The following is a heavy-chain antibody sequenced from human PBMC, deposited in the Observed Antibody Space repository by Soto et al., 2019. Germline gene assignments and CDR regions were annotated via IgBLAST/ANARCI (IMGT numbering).Heavy chain of an antibody. D-gene: IGHD3-3*01. Sequence: ASVKGSCKASGYTFTGYYMHWVRQAPGQGLEWMGWINPNSGGTNYAQKFQGRVTMTRDTSISTAYMELSRLRSDDTAVYYCATSPQFFEGRRGQRPFVTICS. CDR3: ATSPQFFEGR. CDR2: INPNSGGT. CDR1: GYTFTGYY. V-gene: IGHV1-2*02. J-gene: IGHJ4*02.